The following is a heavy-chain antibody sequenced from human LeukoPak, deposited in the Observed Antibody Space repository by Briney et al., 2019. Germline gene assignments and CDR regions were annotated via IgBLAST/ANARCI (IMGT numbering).Heavy chain of an antibody. CDR2: ISGSGGST. D-gene: IGHD2-15*01. V-gene: IGHV3-23*01. CDR1: GFTFSSYA. CDR3: ARDLGGSGGY. Sequence: GGSLRLSCAASGFTFSSYAMSWVRQAPGKGLEWVSAISGSGGSTYYADSVKGRFTISRDNAKNSLYLQLDSLRAEDTAVYYCARDLGGSGGYWGQGTLVTVSS. J-gene: IGHJ4*02.